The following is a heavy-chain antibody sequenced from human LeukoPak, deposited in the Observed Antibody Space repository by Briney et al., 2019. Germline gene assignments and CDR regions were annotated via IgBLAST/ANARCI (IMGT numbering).Heavy chain of an antibody. D-gene: IGHD6-6*01. CDR1: GYTFTSYD. Sequence: ATVKVSCKASGYTFTSYDINWVRQAPGQGLEWMGWISAYNGNTNYAQKLQGRVTMTTDTSTSTAYMELRSLRSDDTAVYYCARSPRTGPVAARPYYYMDVWGKGTTVTVSS. CDR3: ARSPRTGPVAARPYYYMDV. J-gene: IGHJ6*03. V-gene: IGHV1-18*01. CDR2: ISAYNGNT.